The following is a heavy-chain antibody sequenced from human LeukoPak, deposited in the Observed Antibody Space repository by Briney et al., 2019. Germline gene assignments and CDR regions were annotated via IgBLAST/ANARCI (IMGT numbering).Heavy chain of an antibody. J-gene: IGHJ4*02. Sequence: GRSLRLSCEASGFTFSSCDMHWVRQAPGKGLEWVAVIWYDGSNKYYADSVKGRFTISRDNSKNTLNVQMNSLKTEDTAVYYCAGRNWNSHDYWGQGTLVTVSS. CDR1: GFTFSSCD. V-gene: IGHV3-33*01. CDR3: AGRNWNSHDY. CDR2: IWYDGSNK. D-gene: IGHD1-1*01.